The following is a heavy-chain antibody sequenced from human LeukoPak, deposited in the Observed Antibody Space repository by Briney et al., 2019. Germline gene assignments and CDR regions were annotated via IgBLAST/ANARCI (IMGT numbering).Heavy chain of an antibody. Sequence: SETLSLTCTVSGGSISSGDYYWCWLRQPPGTGLEWIGYIYHSGSTFYNPSFKSRVAISIDTSKNQFFLKLNSVTAADSAVYYCARVLVVVAAPDYWGQGTLVTVSS. CDR2: IYHSGST. CDR1: GGSISSGDYY. V-gene: IGHV4-30-4*01. J-gene: IGHJ4*02. CDR3: ARVLVVVAAPDY. D-gene: IGHD2-15*01.